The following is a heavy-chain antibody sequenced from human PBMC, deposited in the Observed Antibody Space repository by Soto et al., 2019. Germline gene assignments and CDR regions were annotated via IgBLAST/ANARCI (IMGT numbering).Heavy chain of an antibody. CDR2: ISAYNGNT. Sequence: QVQLVQSGAEVKKPGASVKVSCKASGYTFTSYGISWVRQAPGQGLEWMGWISAYNGNTNYAQKLQGRVTMTTDTSTRPADMELRSLRSDDTAVYYCARDRLRYCSGGSCYVDYWGQGTLVTVSS. D-gene: IGHD2-15*01. V-gene: IGHV1-18*01. CDR3: ARDRLRYCSGGSCYVDY. CDR1: GYTFTSYG. J-gene: IGHJ4*02.